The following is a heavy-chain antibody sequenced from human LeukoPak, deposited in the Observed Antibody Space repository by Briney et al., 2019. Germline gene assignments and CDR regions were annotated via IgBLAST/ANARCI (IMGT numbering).Heavy chain of an antibody. J-gene: IGHJ4*02. Sequence: GASVKVSCKASGYTFTGYYMHWVRQAPGQGLEWMGWINPNSGGTNYAQKFQGWVTMTRDTSISTAYMELSRLRSDDTAVYYCARDHCSGTSCLVMDYWGQGTLVTVSS. CDR3: ARDHCSGTSCLVMDY. CDR1: GYTFTGYY. V-gene: IGHV1-2*04. D-gene: IGHD2-2*01. CDR2: INPNSGGT.